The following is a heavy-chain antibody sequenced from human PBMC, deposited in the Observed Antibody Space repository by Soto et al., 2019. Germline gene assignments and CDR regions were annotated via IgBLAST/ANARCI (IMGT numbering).Heavy chain of an antibody. D-gene: IGHD6-19*01. CDR1: GFTFSSYW. J-gene: IGHJ4*02. V-gene: IGHV3-7*01. CDR2: IKQDGSEK. CDR3: ASFSGWPDAGYYLDY. Sequence: GGSLRLSCAASGFTFSSYWMSWVRQAPGKGLEWVANIKQDGSEKYYVDSVKGRFTISRDNAKNSLYLQMNSLRAEDTAVYYCASFSGWPDAGYYLDYWGQGTLVTVSS.